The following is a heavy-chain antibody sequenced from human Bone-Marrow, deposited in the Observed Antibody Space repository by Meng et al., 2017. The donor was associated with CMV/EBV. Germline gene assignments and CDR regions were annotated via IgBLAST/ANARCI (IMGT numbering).Heavy chain of an antibody. CDR1: GFTFSSYW. CDR2: IKQDGSEK. CDR3: ARDRVYSSGWSDY. Sequence: GESLKISCAASGFTFSSYWMSWVRQAPGKGLEWVANIKQDGSEKYYVDSVKGRFTISRDNANNSLYLQMNSLRAEDTAVYYCARDRVYSSGWSDYWGQGTLVTVSS. V-gene: IGHV3-7*01. D-gene: IGHD6-19*01. J-gene: IGHJ4*02.